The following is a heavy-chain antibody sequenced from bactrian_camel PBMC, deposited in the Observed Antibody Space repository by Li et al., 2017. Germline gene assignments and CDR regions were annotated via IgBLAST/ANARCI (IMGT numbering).Heavy chain of an antibody. V-gene: IGHV3S40*01. CDR1: GFTFTTYY. Sequence: DVQLVESGGGLVQPGGSLRLSCLAAGFTFTTYYMSWVRQAPGKGLEWVSAINSDGSTYYADSVKGRFTISQDDAKNTVILQMTSLKPEDTAIYYCAAEDPNLPMRCPGMLADFVDWSQGTQVTVS. CDR3: AAEDPNLPMRCPGMLADFVD. J-gene: IGHJ6*01. CDR2: INSDGST. D-gene: IGHD4*01.